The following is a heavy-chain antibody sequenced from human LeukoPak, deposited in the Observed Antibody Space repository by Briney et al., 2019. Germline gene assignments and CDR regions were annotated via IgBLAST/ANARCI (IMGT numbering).Heavy chain of an antibody. Sequence: SETLSLTCTVSGGSISSYYWGWIRQPPGKGLEWIGSIYYSGTIYYNPSLKSRVTISVDTSKNQFSLKLSSVTAADTAVYYCARPQAVNYYYYYMDVWGKGTTVTVSS. CDR2: IYYSGTI. CDR3: ARPQAVNYYYYYMDV. CDR1: GGSISSYY. D-gene: IGHD6-19*01. J-gene: IGHJ6*03. V-gene: IGHV4-39*01.